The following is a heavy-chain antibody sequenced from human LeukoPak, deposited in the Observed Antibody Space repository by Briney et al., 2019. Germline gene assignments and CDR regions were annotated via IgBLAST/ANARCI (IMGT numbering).Heavy chain of an antibody. CDR2: VSYEGSWD. CDR3: TREERGYIPAF. CDR1: GFTFTNYA. V-gene: IGHV3-30*10. D-gene: IGHD3-16*02. J-gene: IGHJ4*02. Sequence: PGGSLRLSCAASGFTFTNYAMEWVRQTPGRGLEGGAFVSYEGSWDSYTDSGKGGLTISRESAKKTVYLQMNSLRAEDTAVYYCTREERGYIPAFWGQGTLVTVSS.